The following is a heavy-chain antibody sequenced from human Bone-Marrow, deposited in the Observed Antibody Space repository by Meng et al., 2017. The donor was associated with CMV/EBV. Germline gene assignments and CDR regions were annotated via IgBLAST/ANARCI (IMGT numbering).Heavy chain of an antibody. Sequence: QGPRVQAGAEVKKPGASVKVSCKASGYTFTGYYMHWVRQAPGQGLEWMGWINPNSGGTNYAQKFQGRVTMTRDTSISTAYMELSRLRSDDTAVYYCAREEGGYSGYDLGYWGQGTLVTVSS. J-gene: IGHJ4*02. CDR2: INPNSGGT. CDR3: AREEGGYSGYDLGY. D-gene: IGHD5-12*01. CDR1: GYTFTGYY. V-gene: IGHV1-2*02.